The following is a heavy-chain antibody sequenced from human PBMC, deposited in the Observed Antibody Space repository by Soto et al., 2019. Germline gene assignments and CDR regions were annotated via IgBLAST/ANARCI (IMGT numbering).Heavy chain of an antibody. CDR1: GFTFSSYA. J-gene: IGHJ4*02. CDR3: AKDEGFGDLLSN. CDR2: ISGSGGST. D-gene: IGHD3-10*01. Sequence: EVQLLESGGGLVQPGGSLRLSCAASGFTFSSYAMSWVRQAPGKGLEWVSAISGSGGSTYYADSVKGRFTISRDNSKNTLYLQMNSLKAEDTGVYYWAKDEGFGDLLSNWGQGTLVTVSS. V-gene: IGHV3-23*01.